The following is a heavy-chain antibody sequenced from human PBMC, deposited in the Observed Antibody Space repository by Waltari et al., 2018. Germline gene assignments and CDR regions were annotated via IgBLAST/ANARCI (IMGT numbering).Heavy chain of an antibody. Sequence: QVQLVESGGGVVQPGMSLRLSCAASAFSFSTYAMHWVRQATGKGLEWLAVISFDESNEYYADSVKGRFTISKDSSKNTLYLQMSSLRADDTAVYYCAKGGHYDFWSGYYMDVWGKGTTVTVSS. V-gene: IGHV3-30*18. J-gene: IGHJ6*03. CDR2: ISFDESNE. CDR1: AFSFSTYA. CDR3: AKGGHYDFWSGYYMDV. D-gene: IGHD3-3*01.